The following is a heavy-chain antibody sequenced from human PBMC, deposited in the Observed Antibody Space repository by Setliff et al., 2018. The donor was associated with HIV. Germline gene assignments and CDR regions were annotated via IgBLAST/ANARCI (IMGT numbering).Heavy chain of an antibody. J-gene: IGHJ3*02. CDR3: ARDKGYSYGTYGAFDI. D-gene: IGHD5-18*01. CDR1: GGSISSGNYY. Sequence: PSETLSLTCTVSGGSISSGNYYWSWIRQPAGKGLEWIGRIYTSGSTNYNPSLKSRVSISIDTSKNQFSLKLSSVTAADTAVFYCARDKGYSYGTYGAFDIWGQGTMVTV. CDR2: IYTSGST. V-gene: IGHV4-61*02.